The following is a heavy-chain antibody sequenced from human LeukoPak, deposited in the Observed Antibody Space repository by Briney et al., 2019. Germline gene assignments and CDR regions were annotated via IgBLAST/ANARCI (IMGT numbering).Heavy chain of an antibody. J-gene: IGHJ4*02. V-gene: IGHV4-34*01. CDR2: IYYSGST. CDR3: ARRRWGYFDY. CDR1: GGSFSGYY. Sequence: PSETLSLTCAVYGGSFSGYYWSWIRQPPGKGLEWIGSIYYSGSTYYNPSLKSRVTISVDTSKNQFSLKLSSVTAADTAVYYCARRRWGYFDYWGQGTLVTVSS. D-gene: IGHD3-16*01.